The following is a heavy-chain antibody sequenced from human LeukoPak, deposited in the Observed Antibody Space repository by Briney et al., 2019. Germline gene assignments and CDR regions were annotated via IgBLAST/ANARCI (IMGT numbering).Heavy chain of an antibody. CDR2: ISYDGSNK. J-gene: IGHJ6*03. D-gene: IGHD3-16*01. CDR1: GFTFSSYG. V-gene: IGHV3-30*18. Sequence: PGGSLRLSCAASGFTFSSYGMHWVRQAPGKGLEWVAVISYDGSNKYYADSVKGRFTISRDNSKNTLYLQMNSLRAEDTAVYYCAKDMEPYSGYYYMDVWGKGTTVTVSS. CDR3: AKDMEPYSGYYYMDV.